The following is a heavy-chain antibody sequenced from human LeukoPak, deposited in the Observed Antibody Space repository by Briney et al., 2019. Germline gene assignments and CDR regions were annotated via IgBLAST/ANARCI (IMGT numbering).Heavy chain of an antibody. V-gene: IGHV4-4*07. Sequence: PSETLSLTCTVSGGSISSYYWSWIRQPAGKGLEWIGRIYTSGSTNYNPSLKSRVTMSVDTSKNQFSLKLSSVTAADTAVYYCARGTRYCTNGVCYHPPFDSWGQGTLVTVSS. J-gene: IGHJ4*02. CDR2: IYTSGST. CDR1: GGSISSYY. D-gene: IGHD2-8*01. CDR3: ARGTRYCTNGVCYHPPFDS.